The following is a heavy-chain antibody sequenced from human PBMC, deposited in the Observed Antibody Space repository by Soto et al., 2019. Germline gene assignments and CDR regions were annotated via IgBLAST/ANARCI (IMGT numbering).Heavy chain of an antibody. CDR3: ARAAQGYCSSTSCYDGMDG. Sequence: ASVKVSCKASGYTFTGYYMHWVRQAPGQGLEWMGWINPNSGGTNYAQKFQGWVTMTRDVYFSTVFMELSRLRFDDMAVYYFARAAQGYCSSTSCYDGMDGWGQGTRVTVSS. CDR2: INPNSGGT. J-gene: IGHJ6*02. D-gene: IGHD2-2*01. V-gene: IGHV1-2*04. CDR1: GYTFTGYY.